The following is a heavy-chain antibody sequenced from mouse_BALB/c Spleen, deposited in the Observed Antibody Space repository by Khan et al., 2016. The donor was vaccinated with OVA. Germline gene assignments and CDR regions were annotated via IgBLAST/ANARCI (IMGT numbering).Heavy chain of an antibody. CDR1: GYSITSDYA. D-gene: IGHD3-3*01. Sequence: EVQLQESGPGLVKPSQSLSLTCTVTGYSITSDYAWNWIRQFPGNKLEWMGSIHSSGSTSYIPSLKSRVSITRDTSKNQFFLPLNYVTSEDTATNYTARGRAYWGKGTLVTVSA. J-gene: IGHJ3*01. V-gene: IGHV3-2*02. CDR3: ARGRAY. CDR2: IHSSGST.